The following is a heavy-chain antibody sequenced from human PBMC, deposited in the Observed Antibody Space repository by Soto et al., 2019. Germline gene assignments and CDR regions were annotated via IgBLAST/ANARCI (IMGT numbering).Heavy chain of an antibody. Sequence: PGGSLRLSCAASGFTFSSYSMNWVRQAPGKGLEWVSSISSSSSYIYYADSVKGRFTISRDNAKNSLYLQMNSLRAEDTAVYYCARDRGIAVAVRRSNDAFDIWGQGTMVTVS. J-gene: IGHJ3*02. V-gene: IGHV3-21*01. D-gene: IGHD6-19*01. CDR1: GFTFSSYS. CDR3: ARDRGIAVAVRRSNDAFDI. CDR2: ISSSSSYI.